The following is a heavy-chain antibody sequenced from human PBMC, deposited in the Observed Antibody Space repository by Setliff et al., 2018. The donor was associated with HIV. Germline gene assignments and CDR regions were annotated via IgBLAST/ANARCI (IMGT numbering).Heavy chain of an antibody. CDR1: GGSFTDIGGSFTDYY. D-gene: IGHD3-22*01. V-gene: IGHV4-34*01. Sequence: PSETLSLTCAVFGGSFTDIGGSFTDYYWIWIRQPPGKGLEWIGEINHSGSTHYNPSLKSRFTISVDTSKSQFSLKLSSVTAADTAVYYCARLMHYYDSCWVLWRENYFDSWGRGTLVTVSS. J-gene: IGHJ4*01. CDR3: ARLMHYYDSCWVLWRENYFDS. CDR2: INHSGST.